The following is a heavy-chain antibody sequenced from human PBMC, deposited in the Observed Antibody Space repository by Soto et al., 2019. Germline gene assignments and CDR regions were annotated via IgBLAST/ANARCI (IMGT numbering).Heavy chain of an antibody. V-gene: IGHV3-43*01. CDR3: AKDSGSSSSPDVYYYYYYGMDV. Sequence: GGSLRLSCAASGFTFDDYTMHWVRQAPGKGLEWVSLISWDGGSTYYADSVKGRFTISRDNSKNSLYLQMNSLRTEDTALYYCAKDSGSSSSPDVYYYYYYGMDVWGQGTTVTVSS. CDR2: ISWDGGST. J-gene: IGHJ6*02. D-gene: IGHD6-6*01. CDR1: GFTFDDYT.